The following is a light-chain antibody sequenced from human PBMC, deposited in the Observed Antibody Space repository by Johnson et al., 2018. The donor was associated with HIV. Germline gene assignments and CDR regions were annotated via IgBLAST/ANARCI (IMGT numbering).Light chain of an antibody. CDR3: GTWDSSLSAGGANYV. CDR2: DNN. Sequence: QPVLTQPPSVSAAPGQKVTISCSGTSSNIGNNYVSWYQQFTGTAPKLVIHDNNKRPSGIPDRFSGSKSGTSATLGITGLRTGDEADYYCGTWDSSLSAGGANYVFGTGTKVTVL. J-gene: IGLJ1*01. V-gene: IGLV1-51*01. CDR1: SSNIGNNY.